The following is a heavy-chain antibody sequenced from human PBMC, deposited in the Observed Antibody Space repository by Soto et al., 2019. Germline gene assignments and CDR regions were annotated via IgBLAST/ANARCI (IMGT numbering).Heavy chain of an antibody. CDR2: IIPIFGTA. CDR1: GGTFSSYA. V-gene: IGHV1-69*06. CDR3: AREGMGLLWFGESNYYYYGMDV. Sequence: SVKVSCKASGGTFSSYAISWVRQAPGQGLEWMGGIIPIFGTANYAQKFQGRVTITADKSTSTAYMELSSLRSEDTAVYYCAREGMGLLWFGESNYYYYGMDVRGQGTTVTVSS. D-gene: IGHD3-10*01. J-gene: IGHJ6*02.